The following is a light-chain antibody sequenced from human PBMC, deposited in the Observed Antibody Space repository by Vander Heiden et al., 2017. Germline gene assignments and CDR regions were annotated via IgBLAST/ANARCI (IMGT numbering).Light chain of an antibody. Sequence: QSVLTQPPSASGTPGQRVTISCSGSSSTIGSNYVYWYQQFPGTAPKLLIYSNNQRPSGVPDRFSGSKSGTSASLAISGLRSGDEADYYCAAWDDTLIGWVFGGGTKVTVL. V-gene: IGLV1-47*02. CDR1: SSTIGSNY. CDR2: SNN. J-gene: IGLJ3*02. CDR3: AAWDDTLIGWV.